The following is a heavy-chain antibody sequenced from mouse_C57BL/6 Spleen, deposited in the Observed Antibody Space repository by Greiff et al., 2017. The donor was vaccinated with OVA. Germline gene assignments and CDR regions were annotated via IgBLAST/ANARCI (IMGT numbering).Heavy chain of an antibody. J-gene: IGHJ2*01. Sequence: QVHVKQPGAELVKPGASVKMSCKASGYTFTSYWITWVKQRPGQGLEWIGDIYPGSGSTNYNEKFKSKATLTVDTSSSTAYMQLSSLTSEDSAVYYCARRMVTTDYWGQGTTLTVSS. CDR3: ARRMVTTDY. CDR1: GYTFTSYW. D-gene: IGHD2-2*01. CDR2: IYPGSGST. V-gene: IGHV1-55*01.